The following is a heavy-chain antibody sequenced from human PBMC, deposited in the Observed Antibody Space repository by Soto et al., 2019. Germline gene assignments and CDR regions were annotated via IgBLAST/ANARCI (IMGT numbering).Heavy chain of an antibody. CDR2: ISGSGDST. D-gene: IGHD3-16*01. CDR1: GGSISSSSYY. CDR3: VRGNYEKSIDY. J-gene: IGHJ4*02. V-gene: IGHV3-23*01. Sequence: PSETLSLTCTVSGGSISSSSYYWGWVRQAPGKGLEWVSGISGSGDSTYYADSVKGRFTISRDNAKNSPFLQMNSLRAEDSGIYFCVRGNYEKSIDYWGQGTRVTVSS.